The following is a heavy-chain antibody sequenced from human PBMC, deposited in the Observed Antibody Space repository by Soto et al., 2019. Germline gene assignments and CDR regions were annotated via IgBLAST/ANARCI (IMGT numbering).Heavy chain of an antibody. CDR3: ARAPGDYSASDY. V-gene: IGHV1-8*01. CDR2: MNPGSGDT. J-gene: IGHJ4*02. Sequence: ASVKVSCKASGYSFTNNDVTWVRQATGQGLEWMGWMNPGSGDTGYAQKFQGRVTMTRDISIATAYMELSSLRSGDTAVYYCARAPGDYSASDYWGQGTLVTVSS. D-gene: IGHD4-4*01. CDR1: GYSFTNND.